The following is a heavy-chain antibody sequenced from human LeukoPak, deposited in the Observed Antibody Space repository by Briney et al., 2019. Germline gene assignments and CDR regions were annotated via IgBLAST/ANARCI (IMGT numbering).Heavy chain of an antibody. V-gene: IGHV3-21*04. J-gene: IGHJ4*02. CDR2: ISSSSSYI. Sequence: GGSLRLSCAASGFTFSSYSMNWVRQAPGKGLEWVSSISSSSSYIYYADSVKGRLTISRDNAKNTLYLQMNSLRAEDTAVYYCAKALYYDILTGLDYWGQGTLVTVSS. CDR3: AKALYYDILTGLDY. D-gene: IGHD3-9*01. CDR1: GFTFSSYS.